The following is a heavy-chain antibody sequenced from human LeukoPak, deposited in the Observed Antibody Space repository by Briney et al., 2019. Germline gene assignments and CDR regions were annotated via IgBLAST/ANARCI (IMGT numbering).Heavy chain of an antibody. CDR1: GFTFSSYA. V-gene: IGHV3-23*01. CDR3: ARGQLVLFY. D-gene: IGHD6-6*01. J-gene: IGHJ4*02. Sequence: PGGSLRLSCAASGFTFSSYAMSWAREAPGQGLEWVSAISGSGGSTYYADSVKGRFTISRDNSKNTLYLQMNSLRAEDTAVYYCARGQLVLFYWGQGALVTVSS. CDR2: ISGSGGST.